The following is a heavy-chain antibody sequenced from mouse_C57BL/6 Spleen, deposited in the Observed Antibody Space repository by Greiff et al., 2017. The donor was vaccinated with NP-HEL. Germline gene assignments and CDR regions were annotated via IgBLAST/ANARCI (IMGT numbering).Heavy chain of an antibody. Sequence: VKLQESGAELVRPGTSVKMSCKASGYTFTNYWIGWAKQRPGHGLEWIGDIYPGGGYTNYNEKFKGKATLTADKSSSTAYMQFSSLTSEDSAIYYCAREGLDGPYFDYWGQGTTLTVSS. J-gene: IGHJ2*01. CDR1: GYTFTNYW. CDR3: AREGLDGPYFDY. CDR2: IYPGGGYT. D-gene: IGHD3-3*01. V-gene: IGHV1-63*01.